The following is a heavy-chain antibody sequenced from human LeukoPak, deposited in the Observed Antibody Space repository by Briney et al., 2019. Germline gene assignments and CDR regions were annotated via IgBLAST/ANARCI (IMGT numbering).Heavy chain of an antibody. J-gene: IGHJ5*02. V-gene: IGHV3-74*01. Sequence: GGSLRLSCAASGFTFSSYWMHWVRQAPGKGLVWVSRINSDGTSTRYADSVKGRFTISRDDAKNTLYLQMNSLRAEDTAVYYCARSPNCGGDCSWGQGTLVTVSS. CDR2: INSDGTST. CDR1: GFTFSSYW. D-gene: IGHD2-21*02. CDR3: ARSPNCGGDCS.